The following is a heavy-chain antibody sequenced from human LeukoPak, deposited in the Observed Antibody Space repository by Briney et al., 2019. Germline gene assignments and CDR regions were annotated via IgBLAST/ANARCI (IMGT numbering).Heavy chain of an antibody. V-gene: IGHV1-2*04. J-gene: IGHJ5*02. D-gene: IGHD3-16*02. Sequence: ASVKVSCKASGYTFTGYYMHWVRQAPGQGLEWMGWINPNSGGTNYAQKFQGWVTMTRDASISTAYMELSRLRSDDTAVHYCARGNDYVWGSYRQNNWFDPWGQGTLVTVSS. CDR3: ARGNDYVWGSYRQNNWFDP. CDR2: INPNSGGT. CDR1: GYTFTGYY.